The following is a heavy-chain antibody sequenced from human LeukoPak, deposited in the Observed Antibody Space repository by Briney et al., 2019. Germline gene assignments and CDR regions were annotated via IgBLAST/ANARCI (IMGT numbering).Heavy chain of an antibody. CDR1: GFTFSSYA. Sequence: GGSLRLSCAASGFTFSSYAMHWVRQAPGKGLEWVAVISYDGSNKYYADSVKGRFTISRDNSKNTLYLQMNSLRAEDTAVYYCARDYYGSGSYPLSPFDYRGQGTLVTVSS. D-gene: IGHD3-10*01. CDR3: ARDYYGSGSYPLSPFDY. J-gene: IGHJ4*02. V-gene: IGHV3-30*04. CDR2: ISYDGSNK.